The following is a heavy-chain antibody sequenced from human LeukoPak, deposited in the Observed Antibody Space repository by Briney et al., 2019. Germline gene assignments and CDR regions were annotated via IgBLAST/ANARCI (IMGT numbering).Heavy chain of an antibody. Sequence: PGGSLRLSCSASGFTFSSYEMNWVRQAPGKGLEWVSYISSSGSTLYYADSVKGRFTISRYHAKNSLYLQMNSLRAEDTAVYYCARGGDDYGDYVDYWGQGTLVTVSS. D-gene: IGHD4-17*01. CDR2: ISSSGSTL. J-gene: IGHJ4*02. V-gene: IGHV3-48*03. CDR1: GFTFSSYE. CDR3: ARGGDDYGDYVDY.